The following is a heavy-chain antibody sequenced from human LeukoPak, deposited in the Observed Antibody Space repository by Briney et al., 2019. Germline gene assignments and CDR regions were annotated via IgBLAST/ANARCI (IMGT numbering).Heavy chain of an antibody. CDR1: GYTLTELS. J-gene: IGHJ4*02. CDR2: FDPEDGET. CDR3: ATSTFYCSSTSCYVKAFDY. Sequence: ASVKVSCKVSGYTLTELSMHWVRQAPGKGLEWMGGFDPEDGETICAQKFQGRVTMTEDTSTDTAYMELSSLRSEDTAVYYCATSTFYCSSTSCYVKAFDYWGQGTLVTVSS. V-gene: IGHV1-24*01. D-gene: IGHD2-2*01.